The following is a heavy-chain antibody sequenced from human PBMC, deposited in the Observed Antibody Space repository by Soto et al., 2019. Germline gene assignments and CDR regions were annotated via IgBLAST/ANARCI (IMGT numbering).Heavy chain of an antibody. Sequence: SETLSLTCAVYGGSFSGYYWSWIRQPPGKGLEWIGEINHSGSTNYNPSLKSRVTISVDTSKNRFSLKLSSVTAADTAVYYCARHRLRYFDWSARYYGMDVWGQGTTVTVSS. CDR3: ARHRLRYFDWSARYYGMDV. CDR2: INHSGST. D-gene: IGHD3-9*01. V-gene: IGHV4-34*01. CDR1: GGSFSGYY. J-gene: IGHJ6*02.